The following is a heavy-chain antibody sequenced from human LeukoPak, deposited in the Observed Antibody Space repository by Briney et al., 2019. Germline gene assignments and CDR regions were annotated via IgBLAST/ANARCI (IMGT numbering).Heavy chain of an antibody. CDR1: GGSFSGYY. CDR3: ARRYDFWSGYPPPLDD. J-gene: IGHJ4*02. V-gene: IGHV4-34*01. Sequence: SETLSLTCAVFGGSFSGYYWNWIRQPPGKGLEWIGQINPSRNTNYNPSLKSRVTISVDTSKKQFSLKLSSVTAADTAVYYCARRYDFWSGYPPPLDDWGQGTMVTVSS. D-gene: IGHD3-3*01. CDR2: INPSRNT.